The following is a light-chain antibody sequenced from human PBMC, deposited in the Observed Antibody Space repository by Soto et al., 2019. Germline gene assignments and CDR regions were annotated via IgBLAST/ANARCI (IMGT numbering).Light chain of an antibody. CDR2: GAS. CDR1: QSVSSSY. CDR3: QQYGRSPGYT. J-gene: IGKJ2*01. V-gene: IGKV3-20*01. Sequence: EIVLTQSPGTLYLSPGERATLSCRASQSVSSSYLAWYQQKPGQAPRLLIYGASSRATGIPDMFSGSGSGTDFPLTISRLEPEDFAVYYCQQYGRSPGYTFGHGTKLEIK.